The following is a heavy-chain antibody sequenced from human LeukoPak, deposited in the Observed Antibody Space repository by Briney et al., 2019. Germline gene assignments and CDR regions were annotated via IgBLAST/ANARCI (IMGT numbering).Heavy chain of an antibody. Sequence: PGGSLRLSCAASGFTFSSYSMNWVRQAPGKGLEWVSYISSSGSTIYYADSVKGRFTISRDNAKNSLYLQMNSLRAEDTAVYYCASGRGYSYGLDAFDIWGQGTMVTVSS. CDR2: ISSSGSTI. D-gene: IGHD5-18*01. J-gene: IGHJ3*02. CDR3: ASGRGYSYGLDAFDI. CDR1: GFTFSSYS. V-gene: IGHV3-48*04.